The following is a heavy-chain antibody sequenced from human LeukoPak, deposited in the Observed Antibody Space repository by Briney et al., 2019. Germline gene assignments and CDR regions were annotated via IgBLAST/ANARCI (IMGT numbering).Heavy chain of an antibody. D-gene: IGHD2-2*01. CDR2: ISAYNGNT. Sequence: GASVKVSCKASGYTFTSYGISWVRQAPGQGLEWMGWISAYNGNTNYAQKLQGRVTMTTDTSTSTAYMELRSLRSDDTAVYYCARGRLGGYEETDIVVVPAAIGEEDYYYGMDVWGQGTTVTVSS. CDR3: ARGRLGGYEETDIVVVPAAIGEEDYYYGMDV. CDR1: GYTFTSYG. J-gene: IGHJ6*02. V-gene: IGHV1-18*01.